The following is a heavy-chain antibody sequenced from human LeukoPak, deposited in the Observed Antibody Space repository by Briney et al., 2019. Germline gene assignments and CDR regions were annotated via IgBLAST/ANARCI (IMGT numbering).Heavy chain of an antibody. D-gene: IGHD1-1*01. Sequence: GGSLRLSCAASRFTFSSYAMSWVRQAPGKGLEWVSTISGRGDSTYYADSVKGRFTISRDNSRNTLYLQMNTLRAEDTAVYYCARCAERIHDPENYFDYWGQGTLVTVSS. CDR2: ISGRGDST. J-gene: IGHJ4*02. V-gene: IGHV3-23*01. CDR3: ARCAERIHDPENYFDY. CDR1: RFTFSSYA.